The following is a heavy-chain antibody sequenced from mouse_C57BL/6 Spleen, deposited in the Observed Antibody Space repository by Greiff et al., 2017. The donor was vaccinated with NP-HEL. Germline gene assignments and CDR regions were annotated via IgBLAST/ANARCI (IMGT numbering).Heavy chain of an antibody. J-gene: IGHJ3*01. Sequence: DVHLVESGGDLVKPGGSLKLSCAASGFTFSSYGMSWVRQTPDKRLEWVATISSGGSYTYYPDSVKGRFTISRDNAKNTLYLQMSSLKSEDTAMYYCARGDDYDEGFAYWGQGTLVTVSA. CDR2: ISSGGSYT. CDR1: GFTFSSYG. D-gene: IGHD2-4*01. CDR3: ARGDDYDEGFAY. V-gene: IGHV5-6*01.